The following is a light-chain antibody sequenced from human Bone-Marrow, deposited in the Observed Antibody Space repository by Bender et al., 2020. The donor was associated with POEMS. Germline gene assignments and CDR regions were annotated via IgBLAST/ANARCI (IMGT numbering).Light chain of an antibody. CDR1: NSNIGNNY. J-gene: IGLJ3*02. V-gene: IGLV1-51*01. CDR3: QSYDNSLGGWV. CDR2: QDT. Sequence: QSVLTQPPSVSAAPGQKVTISCSGNNSNIGNNYVSWYQHLPGVAPKLLIYQDTKRPSKISDRFSGSKSGTSASLAITGLQAEDEGDYYCQSYDNSLGGWVFGGGTKLTVL.